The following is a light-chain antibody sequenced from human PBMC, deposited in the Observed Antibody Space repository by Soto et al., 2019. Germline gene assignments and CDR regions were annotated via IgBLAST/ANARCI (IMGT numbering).Light chain of an antibody. CDR3: QHWTDYSWT. J-gene: IGKJ1*01. V-gene: IGKV1-17*01. CDR1: QDIRND. CDR2: AAS. Sequence: DIQMTQSPSSLSASVGDRVTITCRASQDIRNDLGWYQQKPGKAPKRLIYAASTLQSGVPSRFSGSGSGTEFTLTISSLQPDDFATYYCQHWTDYSWTFGQGTKVEVK.